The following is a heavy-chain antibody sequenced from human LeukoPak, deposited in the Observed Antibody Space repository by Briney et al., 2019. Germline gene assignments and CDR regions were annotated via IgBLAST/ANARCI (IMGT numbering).Heavy chain of an antibody. CDR3: ARDDRLGYYYDSSGYASEFGY. J-gene: IGHJ4*02. Sequence: ASVKVSCKASGYTFTGYYMHWVRQAPGQGLEWMGWINPNSGGTNYAQKFQGRVTMTRDTSISTAYMELSRLRSDDTAVYYCARDDRLGYYYDSSGYASEFGYWGQGTLVTVSS. CDR1: GYTFTGYY. D-gene: IGHD3-22*01. CDR2: INPNSGGT. V-gene: IGHV1-2*02.